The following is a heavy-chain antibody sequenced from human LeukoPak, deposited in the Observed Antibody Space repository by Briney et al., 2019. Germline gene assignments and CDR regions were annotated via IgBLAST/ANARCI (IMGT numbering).Heavy chain of an antibody. D-gene: IGHD1-26*01. CDR2: IIPIFGTA. CDR1: GGTFISYA. CDR3: AGLGAAKQKVFDY. Sequence: GASVKVSCKASGGTFISYAISWVRQAPGQGLEWMGGIIPIFGTANYAQKFQGRVTITADKSTSTAYMELSSLRPEDTAVYYCAGLGAAKQKVFDYWGQGTLVTVSS. V-gene: IGHV1-69*06. J-gene: IGHJ4*02.